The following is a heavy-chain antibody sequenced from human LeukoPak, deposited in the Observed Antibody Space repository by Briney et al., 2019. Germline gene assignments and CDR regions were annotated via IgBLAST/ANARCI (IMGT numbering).Heavy chain of an antibody. Sequence: GGSLRLSCAASGFTFDDFAMHWVRQAPGKGLEWVSGLNWNSGSIGYADSVKGRFTISRDNARNTLYLQMNSLRAEDTAVYYCARHGGYCSSTSCPFYYYYGMDVWGQGTTVTVSS. D-gene: IGHD2-2*01. V-gene: IGHV3-9*01. CDR1: GFTFDDFA. CDR3: ARHGGYCSSTSCPFYYYYGMDV. CDR2: LNWNSGSI. J-gene: IGHJ6*02.